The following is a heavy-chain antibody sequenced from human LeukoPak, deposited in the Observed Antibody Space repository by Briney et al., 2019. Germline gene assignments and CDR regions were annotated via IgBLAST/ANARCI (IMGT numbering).Heavy chain of an antibody. J-gene: IGHJ4*02. D-gene: IGHD1-26*01. Sequence: GGSLRLSCAASGFTFSSYEMNWVRQAPGKGLEWVSYISSSGSTIYYADSVKGRFTISRDNAKNSLYLQMNSLRAEDTAVYYCARAGILGATLYNWGQGTLVTVSS. CDR1: GFTFSSYE. CDR2: ISSSGSTI. CDR3: ARAGILGATLYN. V-gene: IGHV3-48*03.